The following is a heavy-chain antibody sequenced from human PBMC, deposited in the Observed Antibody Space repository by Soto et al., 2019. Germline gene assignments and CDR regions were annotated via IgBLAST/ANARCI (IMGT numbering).Heavy chain of an antibody. Sequence: QVQLVESGGGVVQPGRSLRLSCVASGFTFSSYGMHWVREAPGKGLEWVAVIAYDGSNKYYADSVKGRFTISRDNSKNTQYLQMTSLRAEDTPVYYCAKKNCVSTSCYRLYNWFDPWGQGTLVTVSS. CDR2: IAYDGSNK. V-gene: IGHV3-30*18. CDR3: AKKNCVSTSCYRLYNWFDP. D-gene: IGHD2-2*01. CDR1: GFTFSSYG. J-gene: IGHJ5*02.